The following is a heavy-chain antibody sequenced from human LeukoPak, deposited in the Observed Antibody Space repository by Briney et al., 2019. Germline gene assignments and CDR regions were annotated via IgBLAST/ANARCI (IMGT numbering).Heavy chain of an antibody. CDR3: ATSLRVVGQFDY. Sequence: ASVKVSCKVSGYTLTELSMHWVRQAPGKGLEWMGGFDPEDGETIYAQKFQGRVTMTEDTSTDTAYMELSSLRSEDTAVYYCATSLRVVGQFDYWGQGILVTVSS. V-gene: IGHV1-24*01. J-gene: IGHJ4*02. CDR1: GYTLTELS. CDR2: FDPEDGET. D-gene: IGHD1-26*01.